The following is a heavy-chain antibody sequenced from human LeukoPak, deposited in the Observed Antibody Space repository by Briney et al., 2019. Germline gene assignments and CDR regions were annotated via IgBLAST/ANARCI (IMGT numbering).Heavy chain of an antibody. J-gene: IGHJ3*02. D-gene: IGHD5-12*01. V-gene: IGHV3-11*01. CDR1: GFTFSDYY. CDR3: ASSTPRIYSGYDDDAFDI. Sequence: GGSLRLSCAASGFTFSDYYMSWIRQAPGKGLEWVSYISSSGSTIYYADSVKGRFTISRDNAKNSLYLQMNSLRAEDTAVYYCASSTPRIYSGYDDDAFDIWGQGTMVTVSS. CDR2: ISSSGSTI.